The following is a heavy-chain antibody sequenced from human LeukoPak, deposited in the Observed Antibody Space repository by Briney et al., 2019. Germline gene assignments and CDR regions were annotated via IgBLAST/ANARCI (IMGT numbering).Heavy chain of an antibody. CDR1: GITVSAKY. D-gene: IGHD3-10*01. CDR3: AEEGPSFGVLNP. Sequence: GGSLRLSCAASGITVSAKYISWVRQAPGQGLEWVSVIYRGDMAYYADSVRGRFSLSRDNSQKTVYLQMTSLTVEDTAVYYCAEEGPSFGVLNPWGQGALVTVSS. V-gene: IGHV3-53*01. J-gene: IGHJ5*02. CDR2: IYRGDMA.